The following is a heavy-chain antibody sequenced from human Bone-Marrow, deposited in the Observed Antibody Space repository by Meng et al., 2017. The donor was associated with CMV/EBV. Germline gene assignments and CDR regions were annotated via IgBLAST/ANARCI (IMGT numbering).Heavy chain of an antibody. Sequence: ASVKVSCKASGYTFTGYYMHWVRQAPGQGLEWMGWINPNSGGTNYAQKFQGRVTMTRDTSISTAYMEQSRLRSEDTAVYYCATHHCSSTSCYLDRGYYFAYWGPG. CDR3: ATHHCSSTSCYLDRGYYFAY. J-gene: IGHJ4*02. CDR2: INPNSGGT. V-gene: IGHV1-2*02. CDR1: GYTFTGYY. D-gene: IGHD2-2*01.